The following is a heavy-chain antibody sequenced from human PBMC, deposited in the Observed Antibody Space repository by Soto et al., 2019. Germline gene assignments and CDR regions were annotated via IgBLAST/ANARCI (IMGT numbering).Heavy chain of an antibody. CDR2: IWSDGSNK. V-gene: IGHV3-33*01. CDR1: GFTFSSYG. D-gene: IGHD5-12*01. CDR3: AREGEDIVATIRPYYFDY. Sequence: QVQLVESGGGVVQPGSSLRLSCAASGFTFSSYGMHWVRQAPGKGLEWVAVIWSDGSNKYYADSVKGRFTISRDNSKNTLYRQMKSLRAEDTAVYYCAREGEDIVATIRPYYFDYWGQGTLVTVAS. J-gene: IGHJ4*02.